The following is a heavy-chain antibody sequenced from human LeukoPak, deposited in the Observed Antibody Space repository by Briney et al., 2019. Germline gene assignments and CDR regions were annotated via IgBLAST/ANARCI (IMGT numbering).Heavy chain of an antibody. J-gene: IGHJ3*02. CDR3: ARSGPPPSSGYYPYDAFDI. CDR1: GYTFTGYY. D-gene: IGHD3-22*01. V-gene: IGHV1-2*06. Sequence: GASVKSSCKASGYTFTGYYMHWVRQAPGQGLEWIGRINPNSGGTNYAQKFQGRVTMTRDTSISTAYMELSRLRSDDTAVYYCARSGPPPSSGYYPYDAFDIWGQGTMVTVSS. CDR2: INPNSGGT.